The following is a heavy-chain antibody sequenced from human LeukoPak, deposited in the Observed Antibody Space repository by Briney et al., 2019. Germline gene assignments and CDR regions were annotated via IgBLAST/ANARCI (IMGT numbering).Heavy chain of an antibody. J-gene: IGHJ3*02. CDR3: ARVLRGAFDI. Sequence: PGGALRLSCAASGFTFSSYGMSWVRQAPGKGLEWVSVIYSGGSTYYADSVKGRFTISRDNSKNTLYLQMNSLRAEDTAVYYCARVLRGAFDIWGQGTMVTVSS. D-gene: IGHD5/OR15-5a*01. CDR2: IYSGGST. V-gene: IGHV3-66*01. CDR1: GFTFSSYG.